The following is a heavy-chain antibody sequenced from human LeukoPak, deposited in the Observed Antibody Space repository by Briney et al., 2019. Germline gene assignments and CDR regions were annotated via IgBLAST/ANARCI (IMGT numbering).Heavy chain of an antibody. J-gene: IGHJ4*02. Sequence: WASVKVSCKASGYTFTGYYMHWVRQAPGQGLEWMGWINPNSGGTNYAQKFQGRATMTRDTSISTAYMELSRLRSDDTAVYYCARVGAAKRSFDYWGQGTLVTVSS. V-gene: IGHV1-2*02. CDR3: ARVGAAKRSFDY. D-gene: IGHD2-15*01. CDR2: INPNSGGT. CDR1: GYTFTGYY.